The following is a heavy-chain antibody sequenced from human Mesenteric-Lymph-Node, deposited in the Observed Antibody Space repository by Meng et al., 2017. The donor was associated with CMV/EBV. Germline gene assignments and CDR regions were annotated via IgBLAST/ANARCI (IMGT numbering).Heavy chain of an antibody. CDR2: INPSGGST. V-gene: IGHV1-46*01. J-gene: IGHJ6*02. D-gene: IGHD2-2*02. CDR3: ARDIRPYCSSTSCYTSYYYYGMDV. Sequence: ASVNVSCKASVYTFTSYYMHWVRQAPGQGLEWMGIINPSGGSTSYAQKFQGRVTMTRDTSTSTVYMELSSLRSEDTAVYYCARDIRPYCSSTSCYTSYYYYGMDVWGQGTTVTVSS. CDR1: VYTFTSYY.